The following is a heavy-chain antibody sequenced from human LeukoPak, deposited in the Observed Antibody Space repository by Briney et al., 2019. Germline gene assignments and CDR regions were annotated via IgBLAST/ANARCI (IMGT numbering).Heavy chain of an antibody. J-gene: IGHJ4*02. CDR2: INPNSGGT. D-gene: IGHD3-3*01. Sequence: GASVKVSCKASGYTFTSYGISWVRQAPGQGLEWMGWINPNSGGTNYAQKFQGRVTMTRDTSISTAYMEVSRLRSDDTAVYYCARGFWSGYIDYWGQGTLVTVSS. V-gene: IGHV1-2*02. CDR1: GYTFTSYG. CDR3: ARGFWSGYIDY.